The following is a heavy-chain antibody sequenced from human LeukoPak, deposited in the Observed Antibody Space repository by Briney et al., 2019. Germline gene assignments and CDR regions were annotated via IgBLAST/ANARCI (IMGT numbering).Heavy chain of an antibody. D-gene: IGHD1-14*01. V-gene: IGHV3-15*01. CDR3: STDGNY. Sequence: PGGSLRLSCLRSGYPFTTAWISWVRQDPGKGLEWVGRIKETTYGGTTYYAAPVRGRFTISRDDSKNTLYLQMDNLRVEDTGVYFCSTDGNYWGQGTLVTVSS. CDR1: GYPFTTAW. CDR2: IKETTYGGTT. J-gene: IGHJ4*02.